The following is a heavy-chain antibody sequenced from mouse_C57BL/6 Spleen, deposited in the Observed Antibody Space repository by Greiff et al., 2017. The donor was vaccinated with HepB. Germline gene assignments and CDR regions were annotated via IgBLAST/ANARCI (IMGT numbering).Heavy chain of an antibody. CDR3: TRDRGSSYDWYFDV. CDR2: ISSGGDYI. V-gene: IGHV5-9-1*02. D-gene: IGHD1-1*01. CDR1: GFTFSSYA. J-gene: IGHJ1*03. Sequence: EVQLQESGEGLVKPGGSLKLSCAASGFTFSSYAMSWVRQTPEKRLEWVAYISSGGDYIYYADTVKGRFTISRDNARNTLYLQMSSLKSEDTAMYYCTRDRGSSYDWYFDVWGTGTTVTVSS.